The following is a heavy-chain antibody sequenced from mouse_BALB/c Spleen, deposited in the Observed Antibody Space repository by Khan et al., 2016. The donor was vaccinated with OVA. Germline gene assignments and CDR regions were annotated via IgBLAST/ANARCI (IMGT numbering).Heavy chain of an antibody. CDR3: ARGNWQSYYFDY. V-gene: IGHV1S136*01. J-gene: IGHJ2*01. D-gene: IGHD4-1*01. CDR2: INPYNGAT. Sequence: EVQLQQSGPGLVKPGTSVKMSCKASGYIFTNYLIHWVKQKPGQGLEWIGYINPYNGATKYNEKFKGTATLTSDKSSITAYMGLSSLTSEDSAVYSCARGNWQSYYFDYWGQGTTLTVSS. CDR1: GYIFTNYL.